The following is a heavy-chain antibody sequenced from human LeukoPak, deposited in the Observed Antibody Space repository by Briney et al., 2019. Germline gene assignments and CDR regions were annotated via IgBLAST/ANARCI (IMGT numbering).Heavy chain of an antibody. J-gene: IGHJ3*02. CDR2: IYHSGST. Sequence: SETLSLTCTVSGYSISSGYYWGWIRQPPGKGLEWIGSIYHSGSTYYNPSLKSRVTISVDTSKNQFSLKLSSVTAADTAVYYCARDATTIFGVAAAFDIWGQGTMVTVSS. CDR1: GYSISSGYY. V-gene: IGHV4-38-2*02. D-gene: IGHD3-3*01. CDR3: ARDATTIFGVAAAFDI.